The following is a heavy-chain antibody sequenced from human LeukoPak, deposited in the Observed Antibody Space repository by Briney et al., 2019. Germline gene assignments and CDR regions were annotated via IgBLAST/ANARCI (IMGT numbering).Heavy chain of an antibody. CDR1: GFTISSNY. J-gene: IGHJ6*03. Sequence: GGSLRLSCAASGFTISSNYMSWVRQAPGKGLEWVSVIYSGGSTYYADSVKGRFTISRDNSKNTLYLQMNSLRAEDTAVYYCARDSGGIYDFWSGSPYYMDVWGKGTTVTVSS. V-gene: IGHV3-53*01. CDR2: IYSGGST. D-gene: IGHD3-3*01. CDR3: ARDSGGIYDFWSGSPYYMDV.